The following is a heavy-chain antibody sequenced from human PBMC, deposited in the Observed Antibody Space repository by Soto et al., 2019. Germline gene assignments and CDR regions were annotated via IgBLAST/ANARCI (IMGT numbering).Heavy chain of an antibody. CDR2: MDYSGST. J-gene: IGHJ3*02. CDR3: ARHLVDDAFDI. CDR1: GGSISSYY. Sequence: QVQVQESGPGLVKPSETLSLTCTVSGGSISSYYWSWIRQPPGKGLEWIGYMDYSGSTSYNPSLTSRVALSVDTPKNQFSLTLSSVTAADGAGYYCARHLVDDAFDIWGQGTMVTVSS. V-gene: IGHV4-59*08.